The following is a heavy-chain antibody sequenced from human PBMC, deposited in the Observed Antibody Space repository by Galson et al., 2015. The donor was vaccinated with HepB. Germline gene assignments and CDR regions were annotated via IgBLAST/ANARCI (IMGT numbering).Heavy chain of an antibody. CDR3: ARDPLGVVPFDY. CDR1: GGSFSGNY. Sequence: TLSLTCAVYGGSFSGNYWSWIRQPPGKGLEWIGEINHSGSTNYNPSLKSRVTISVDTSKNQFSLKLSSVTAADTAVYYCARDPLGVVPFDYWGQGTLVTVSS. J-gene: IGHJ4*02. V-gene: IGHV4-34*01. CDR2: INHSGST. D-gene: IGHD2-21*01.